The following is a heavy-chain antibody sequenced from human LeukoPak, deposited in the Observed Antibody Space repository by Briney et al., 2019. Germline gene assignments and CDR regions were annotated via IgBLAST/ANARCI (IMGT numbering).Heavy chain of an antibody. CDR2: INPSGGST. CDR1: GYTFTSYY. D-gene: IGHD2-2*01. J-gene: IGHJ5*02. CDR3: ARLVVVPATENWFDP. Sequence: ASVKVSCKASGYTFTSYYMHWVRQAPGQGLEWMGIINPSGGSTSYAQKFQGRVTMTRDTSISTAYMELSRLRSDDTAVYYYARLVVVPATENWFDPWGQGTLVTVSS. V-gene: IGHV1-46*01.